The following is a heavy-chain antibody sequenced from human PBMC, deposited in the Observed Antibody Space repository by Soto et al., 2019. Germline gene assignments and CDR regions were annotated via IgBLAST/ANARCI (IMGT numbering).Heavy chain of an antibody. CDR3: AREREVVLLVYDPRGGLFPY. D-gene: IGHD2-8*01. V-gene: IGHV3-30-3*01. J-gene: IGHJ4*02. CDR2: IPYDGSNK. Sequence: SLRLSCAASGFTFSSYAMHWVRLAPGKGLAWVAVIPYDGSNKYYAEYVKGRFTISRDNSKNTLYLQMNSLRAKDTAVYYWAREREVVLLVYDPRGGLFPYWCPGLMVPV. CDR1: GFTFSSYA.